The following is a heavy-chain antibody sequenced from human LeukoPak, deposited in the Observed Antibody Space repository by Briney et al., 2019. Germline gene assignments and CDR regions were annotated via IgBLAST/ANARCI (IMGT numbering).Heavy chain of an antibody. CDR2: IYYSGST. CDR1: GGSISSGDYY. CDR3: ARSNIVGATSPFDY. V-gene: IGHV4-30-4*08. D-gene: IGHD1-26*01. Sequence: PSQTLSLTCTVSGGSISSGDYYWSWIRQPPGKGLEWIGYIYYSGSTSYNPSLKSRVTISVDTSKNQFSLKLSSVTAADTAVYHCARSNIVGATSPFDYWGQGTLVTVSS. J-gene: IGHJ4*02.